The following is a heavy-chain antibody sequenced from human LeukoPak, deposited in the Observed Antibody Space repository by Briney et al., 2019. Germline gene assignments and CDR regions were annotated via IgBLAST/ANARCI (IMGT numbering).Heavy chain of an antibody. CDR2: IIPIFGTA. CDR3: ATSRPEYHYDILTGYHYRNWFDP. D-gene: IGHD3-9*01. CDR1: GGTFSSYA. V-gene: IGHV1-69*13. Sequence: SVKVSCKASGGTFSSYAISWVRQAPGQGLEWMGGIIPIFGTANYAQKFQGRVTITADESTSTAYMELSSLRSEDTAVYYCATSRPEYHYDILTGYHYRNWFDPWGQGTLVTVSS. J-gene: IGHJ5*02.